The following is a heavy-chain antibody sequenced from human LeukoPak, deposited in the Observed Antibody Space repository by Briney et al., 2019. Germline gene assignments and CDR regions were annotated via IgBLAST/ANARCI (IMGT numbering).Heavy chain of an antibody. CDR3: ARTYYYDSSGYSLAFDI. CDR1: GYTFTGYY. Sequence: ASVKVSCKASGYTFTGYYMHWVRQAPGQGLEWMGWINPNSGGTNYAQKFQGRVTMTRDTSISTAYVELSRLRSDDTAVYYCARTYYYDSSGYSLAFDIWGQGTMVTVSS. J-gene: IGHJ3*02. CDR2: INPNSGGT. D-gene: IGHD3-22*01. V-gene: IGHV1-2*02.